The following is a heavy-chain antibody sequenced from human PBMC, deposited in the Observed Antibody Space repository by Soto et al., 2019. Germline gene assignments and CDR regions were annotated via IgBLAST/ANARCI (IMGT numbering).Heavy chain of an antibody. CDR1: GFTFSSYA. Sequence: GGSLRLSCAASGFTFSSYAMHWVRQAPGKGLEWVAVISYDGSNKYYADSVKGRFTISRDNSKNTLYLQMNSLRAEDTAVYYCARDSGSPPWFDPWGQGTLVTVSS. J-gene: IGHJ5*02. V-gene: IGHV3-30-3*01. CDR2: ISYDGSNK. CDR3: ARDSGSPPWFDP. D-gene: IGHD6-13*01.